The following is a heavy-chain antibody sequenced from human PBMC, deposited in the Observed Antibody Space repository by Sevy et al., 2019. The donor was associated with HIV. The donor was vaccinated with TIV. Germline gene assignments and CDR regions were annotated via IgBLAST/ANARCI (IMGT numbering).Heavy chain of an antibody. Sequence: GGSLRLSCVASGFNFRNFWMSWVRQAPGKGLECVADIKQDGGEAYYVDSVKGRFTISRDNAKNSLYLQMNSLRDEDMAMYFCVRDKEVGASILDAWGQGTPVTVSS. V-gene: IGHV3-7*03. CDR3: VRDKEVGASILDA. D-gene: IGHD1-26*01. J-gene: IGHJ5*02. CDR2: IKQDGGEA. CDR1: GFNFRNFW.